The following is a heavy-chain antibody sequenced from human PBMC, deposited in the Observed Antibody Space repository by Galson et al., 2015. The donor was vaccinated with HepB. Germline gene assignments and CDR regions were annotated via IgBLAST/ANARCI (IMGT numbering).Heavy chain of an antibody. Sequence: SLRLSCAPSGFTFSSYAMSWVRQAPGKGLEWVSGTGGSGAFTYYADSVKGRFTISRDNSKNMLYLQMNSLRVDDTAVYYCAKGFTGDPYYHFFMDAWGKGTMVTVSS. CDR2: TGGSGAFT. J-gene: IGHJ6*03. D-gene: IGHD1-26*01. CDR3: AKGFTGDPYYHFFMDA. V-gene: IGHV3-23*01. CDR1: GFTFSSYA.